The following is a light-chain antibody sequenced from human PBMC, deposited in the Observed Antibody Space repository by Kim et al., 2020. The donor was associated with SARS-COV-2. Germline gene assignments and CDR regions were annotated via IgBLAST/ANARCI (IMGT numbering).Light chain of an antibody. CDR2: DVS. Sequence: GQSITISCTGTSSDVGGYNYVSWYQQHPGKAPKLMIYDVSKRPSGVSNRFSGSKSGNTASLTISGLQAEDDADYYCSSYTSSSTWVFGGGTQLTVL. CDR3: SSYTSSSTWV. V-gene: IGLV2-14*04. CDR1: SSDVGGYNY. J-gene: IGLJ3*02.